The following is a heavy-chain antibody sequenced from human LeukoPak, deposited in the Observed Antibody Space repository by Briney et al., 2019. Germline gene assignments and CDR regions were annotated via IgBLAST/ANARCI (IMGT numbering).Heavy chain of an antibody. J-gene: IGHJ6*03. CDR3: ARNKYYYDSSGYYINPYYYYYMDV. CDR1: GYTFTSYY. D-gene: IGHD3-22*01. CDR2: IIPIFGTA. Sequence: SVKVSCKASGYTFTSYYMHWVRQAPGQGLEWMGGIIPIFGTANYAQKFQGRVTITADESTSTAYMELSSLRSEDTAVYYCARNKYYYDSSGYYINPYYYYYMDVWGKGTTVTISS. V-gene: IGHV1-69*13.